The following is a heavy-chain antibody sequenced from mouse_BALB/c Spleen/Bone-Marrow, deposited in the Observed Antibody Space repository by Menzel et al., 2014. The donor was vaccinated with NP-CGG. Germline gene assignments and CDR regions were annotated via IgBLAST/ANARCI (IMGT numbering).Heavy chain of an antibody. CDR2: ITNGGNYT. CDR3: VRNYYGYDGYFDY. D-gene: IGHD2-2*01. J-gene: IGHJ2*01. Sequence: EVQGVESGGGLVKPGGSLKLSCTASGFSFNSYGMSWVRQTPEKRLEGVATITNGGNYTYYPDSVKGRFTISRDNVKNNLYLQMRSLRSEDTALYYCVRNYYGYDGYFDYWGQGTTLTVSS. V-gene: IGHV5-9-2*01. CDR1: GFSFNSYG.